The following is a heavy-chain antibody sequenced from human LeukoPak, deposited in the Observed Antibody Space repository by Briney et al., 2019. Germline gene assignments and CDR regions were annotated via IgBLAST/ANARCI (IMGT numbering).Heavy chain of an antibody. CDR3: ARAVVVTASDAFDI. J-gene: IGHJ3*02. D-gene: IGHD2-21*02. V-gene: IGHV4-31*03. CDR2: IYYSGST. Sequence: PSQTLSLTCTVSGGSISSGGYYWSWIRQHPGKGLEWIGYIYYSGSTYYNPSLKSRVTISVDTSKNQFSLKLSSVTAADTAVYYCARAVVVTASDAFDIWGQGTMVTVSS. CDR1: GGSISSGGYY.